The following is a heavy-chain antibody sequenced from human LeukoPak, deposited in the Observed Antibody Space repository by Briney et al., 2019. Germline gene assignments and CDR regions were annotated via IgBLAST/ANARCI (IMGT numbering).Heavy chain of an antibody. D-gene: IGHD6-13*01. V-gene: IGHV3-48*01. J-gene: IGHJ4*02. CDR2: IDSSGSTI. Sequence: GGSLRLSCAVSGFTFSSYKMNWVRQAPGKGLEWVSYIDSSGSTIYYADSVKGRFTISRDNAKNSLYLQMNSLRAEDTAVYYCASRSSSWATFDYWGQGTLVTVSS. CDR1: GFTFSSYK. CDR3: ASRSSSWATFDY.